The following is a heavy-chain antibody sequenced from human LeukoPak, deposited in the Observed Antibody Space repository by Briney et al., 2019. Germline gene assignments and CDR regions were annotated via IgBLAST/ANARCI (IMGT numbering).Heavy chain of an antibody. Sequence: LAASVKVSCKASGYTFTGYYMHWVRQAPGQGLEWMGWINPNSGGTNYAQKFQGRVTMTRDTSISTAYMELSRLRSDDTAVYYCARDRGKYTGPQSDYYYYYYMDVWGKGTTVTVSS. CDR2: INPNSGGT. CDR1: GYTFTGYY. V-gene: IGHV1-2*03. J-gene: IGHJ6*03. D-gene: IGHD3-10*01. CDR3: ARDRGKYTGPQSDYYYYYYMDV.